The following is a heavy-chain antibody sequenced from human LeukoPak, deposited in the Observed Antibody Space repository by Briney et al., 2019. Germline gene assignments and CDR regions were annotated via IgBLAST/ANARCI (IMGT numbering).Heavy chain of an antibody. CDR3: ARETYYDFWSGYQTDY. CDR1: GGSISSSSYY. V-gene: IGHV4-39*01. CDR2: INHSGST. J-gene: IGHJ4*02. D-gene: IGHD3-3*01. Sequence: SETLSLTCTVSGGSISSSSYYWGWIRQPPGKGLEWIGEINHSGSTNYNPSLKSRVTISVDTSKNQFSLKLSSVTAADTAVYYCARETYYDFWSGYQTDYWGQGTLVTVSS.